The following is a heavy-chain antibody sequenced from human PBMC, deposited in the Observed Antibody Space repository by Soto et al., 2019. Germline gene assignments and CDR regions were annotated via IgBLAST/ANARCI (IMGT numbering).Heavy chain of an antibody. CDR3: ARLIGDSWLDS. J-gene: IGHJ5*01. CDR1: GDSVSTNSAT. CDR2: TYYRSRWYN. D-gene: IGHD2-8*01. V-gene: IGHV6-1*01. Sequence: QVQLQQSGPGLVKPSQTLSLTCAISGDSVSTNSATWDWIRQSPSRGIEWLGRTYYRSRWYNDYAVSVKGRITINPTTSNNQHSQQLNSGTPDDTAEYYCARLIGDSWLDSWGQGTLVTVSS.